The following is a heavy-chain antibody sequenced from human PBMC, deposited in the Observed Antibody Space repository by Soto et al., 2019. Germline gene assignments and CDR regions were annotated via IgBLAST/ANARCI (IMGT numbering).Heavy chain of an antibody. CDR1: GYTFTSYD. J-gene: IGHJ6*02. CDR2: MNPNSGNT. D-gene: IGHD3-3*01. Sequence: ASVKVSRKTSGYTFTSYDVSRVRHATEQGLEWMGWMNPNSGNTGYAQKFQGRVTMTRNTSISTAYMELSSLRSEDTAVYYCARGLGAYDFWSGYRRYYYYGMDVWGQGTTVTVSS. CDR3: ARGLGAYDFWSGYRRYYYYGMDV. V-gene: IGHV1-8*01.